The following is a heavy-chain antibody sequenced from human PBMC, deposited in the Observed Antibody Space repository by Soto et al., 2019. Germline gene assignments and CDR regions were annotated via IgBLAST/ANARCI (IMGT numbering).Heavy chain of an antibody. V-gene: IGHV1-3*01. Sequence: ASVKVSCKASGYTFTSYAMHWVRQAPGQRLEWMGWINAGNGNTKYSQKFQGRVTITRDTSASTAYMELSSLRSEDTAVYYCAREEGTYYDFWSGYYVYWGQGTLVTVSS. CDR2: INAGNGNT. J-gene: IGHJ4*02. CDR3: AREEGTYYDFWSGYYVY. CDR1: GYTFTSYA. D-gene: IGHD3-3*01.